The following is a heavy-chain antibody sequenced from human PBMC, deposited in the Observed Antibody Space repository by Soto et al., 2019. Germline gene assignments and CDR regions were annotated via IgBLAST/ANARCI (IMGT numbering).Heavy chain of an antibody. CDR2: INRSGGST. Sequence: EVQLLESGGGLVQPGGSLRLSCAASGFTFSNYAMSWVRQAPGKGLEWVSGINRSGGSTYYADSVKGRFTISRDNSKNTLSLQMNSLRPEATAIYYCAKSLEHNPGTVATGYWGQGTLVTVSS. CDR3: AKSLEHNPGTVATGY. V-gene: IGHV3-23*01. D-gene: IGHD5-12*01. J-gene: IGHJ4*02. CDR1: GFTFSNYA.